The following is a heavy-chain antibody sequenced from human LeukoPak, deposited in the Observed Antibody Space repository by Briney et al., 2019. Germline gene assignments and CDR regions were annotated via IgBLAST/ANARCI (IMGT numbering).Heavy chain of an antibody. Sequence: GGSLRLSCAASGFTFSSYAMSWVRQAPGKGLEWVSAISGSGGSTYYADSVKGRFTISRDNSKNTLYLQMNSLRAEDTAVYYCAKSITMIVVVIIWDAFDIWGQGTMVTVSS. J-gene: IGHJ3*02. CDR2: ISGSGGST. V-gene: IGHV3-23*01. D-gene: IGHD3-22*01. CDR3: AKSITMIVVVIIWDAFDI. CDR1: GFTFSSYA.